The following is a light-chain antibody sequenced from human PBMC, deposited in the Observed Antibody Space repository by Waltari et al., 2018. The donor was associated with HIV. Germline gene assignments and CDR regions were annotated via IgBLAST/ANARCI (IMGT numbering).Light chain of an antibody. CDR1: QSISSY. J-gene: IGKJ3*01. CDR3: QQSYSTPLA. V-gene: IGKV1-39*01. CDR2: AAS. Sequence: DIQMTQSPSSLSASVGDRVTITCRASQSISSYLNWYQQKPGKAPKLLIYAASSLQSGLPSRFSGSGSWTDFTLTISSLQPEDFATYYCQQSYSTPLAFGPGTKVDIK.